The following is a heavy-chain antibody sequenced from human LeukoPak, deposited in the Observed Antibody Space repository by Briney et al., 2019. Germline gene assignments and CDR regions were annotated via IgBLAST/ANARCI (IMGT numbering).Heavy chain of an antibody. J-gene: IGHJ6*03. CDR1: GFTFSSYA. Sequence: GGSLRLSCAASGFTFSSYAMHWVRQAPGKGLEWVAVISYDGSNKYYADSVKGRFTISRDNSKNTLYLQMNSLRAEDTAVYYCARAGGADYYYYMDVWGKGTTVTVSS. D-gene: IGHD1-26*01. CDR3: ARAGGADYYYYMDV. V-gene: IGHV3-30-3*01. CDR2: ISYDGSNK.